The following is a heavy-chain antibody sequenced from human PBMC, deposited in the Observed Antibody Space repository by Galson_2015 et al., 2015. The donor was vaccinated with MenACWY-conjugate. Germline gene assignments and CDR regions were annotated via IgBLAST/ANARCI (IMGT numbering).Heavy chain of an antibody. CDR3: AREFSY. D-gene: IGHD2/OR15-2a*01. J-gene: IGHJ4*02. Sequence: SETLSLTCTVSGSSASSSGYYWTWIRQPPGKGLEWIGLIYDSGTTKYNPSLKGRVTISLDTSKNQVSLKLSSVTAADTAVYYCAREFSYWGQGTLVTVSS. CDR2: IYDSGTT. V-gene: IGHV4-61*08. CDR1: GSSASSSGYY.